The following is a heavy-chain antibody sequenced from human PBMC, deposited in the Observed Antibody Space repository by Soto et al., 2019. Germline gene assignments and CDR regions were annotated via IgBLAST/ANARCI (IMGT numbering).Heavy chain of an antibody. CDR2: IRSKAYGGTT. J-gene: IGHJ5*02. D-gene: IGHD3-9*01. CDR3: TRQQGFRDILTGYYLRWFDP. Sequence: GGSLRLSCTASGFTFGDYAMSWFRQAPGKGLEWVGFIRSKAYGGTTEYAASVKGRFTISRDDSKSIAYLQMNSLKTEDTAVYYCTRQQGFRDILTGYYLRWFDPWGQGTLVTVSS. CDR1: GFTFGDYA. V-gene: IGHV3-49*03.